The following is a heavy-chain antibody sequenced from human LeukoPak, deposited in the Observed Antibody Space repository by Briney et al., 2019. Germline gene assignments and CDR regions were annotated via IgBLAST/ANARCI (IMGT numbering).Heavy chain of an antibody. CDR2: ISSSSSYI. Sequence: PGGSLRLSCAASGFTFSSYSMNWVRQAPGKGLEWVSSISSSSSYIYYADSVKGRFTISRDNAKNSLYVQMNSLRADDTAVYYCARSPYYYYYMDVWGTGTTVTISS. J-gene: IGHJ6*03. V-gene: IGHV3-21*01. CDR1: GFTFSSYS. CDR3: ARSPYYYYYMDV.